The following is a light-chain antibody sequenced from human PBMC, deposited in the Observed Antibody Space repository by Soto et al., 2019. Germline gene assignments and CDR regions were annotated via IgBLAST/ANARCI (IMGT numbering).Light chain of an antibody. V-gene: IGKV3D-15*01. CDR3: QQYNKWPRT. J-gene: IGKJ4*01. Sequence: EIVMTQSLATLSVSPGEGVTRSCRASERLTTNLAWYQQSPGQASRLLIYGTYTRATGIPTRFSGSGTGTEFTLTISSLESEDFEVYYCQQYNKWPRTFGGGTKVDIK. CDR2: GTY. CDR1: ERLTTN.